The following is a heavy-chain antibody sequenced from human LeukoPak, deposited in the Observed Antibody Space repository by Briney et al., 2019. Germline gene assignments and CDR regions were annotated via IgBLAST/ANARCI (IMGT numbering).Heavy chain of an antibody. J-gene: IGHJ6*02. Sequence: SETLSLTCAVYGGSFSGYYWSWIRQPPGKGLEWIGEINHSGSTNYNSSLKSRVTISVETSKNQFSLKLSSVTAADTAVYYCATYSGSYYGTNYYYGMDVWGQGTTVAVSS. CDR1: GGSFSGYY. D-gene: IGHD1-26*01. CDR3: ATYSGSYYGTNYYYGMDV. CDR2: INHSGST. V-gene: IGHV4-34*01.